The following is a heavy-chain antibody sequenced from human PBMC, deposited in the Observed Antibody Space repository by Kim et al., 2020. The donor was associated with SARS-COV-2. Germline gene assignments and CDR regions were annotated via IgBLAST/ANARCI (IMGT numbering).Heavy chain of an antibody. V-gene: IGHV4-4*07. CDR1: GDSLSSDY. D-gene: IGHD3-3*01. CDR3: ARAFGH. Sequence: SETLSLTCTVSGDSLSSDYWSWNRQPAGKGLEWIGRIYTSGRTNYNPSLQSRVTMSLDMSKNQLSLKLSSVPAADTAVYYCARAFGHRGQGTLVTVS. CDR2: IYTSGRT. J-gene: IGHJ4*02.